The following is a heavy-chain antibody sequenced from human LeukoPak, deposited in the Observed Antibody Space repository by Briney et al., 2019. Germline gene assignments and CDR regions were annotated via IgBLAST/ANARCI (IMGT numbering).Heavy chain of an antibody. J-gene: IGHJ5*02. D-gene: IGHD2-2*01. CDR1: GGSISSYY. V-gene: IGHV4-34*01. CDR2: INHSGST. CDR3: ARGRKGPIVVVPAAPFDP. Sequence: PSETLSLTCTVSGGSISSYYWSWIRQPPGKGLEWIGEINHSGSTNYNPSLKSRVTISVDTSKNQFSLKLSSVTAADTAVYYCARGRKGPIVVVPAAPFDPWGQGTLVTVSS.